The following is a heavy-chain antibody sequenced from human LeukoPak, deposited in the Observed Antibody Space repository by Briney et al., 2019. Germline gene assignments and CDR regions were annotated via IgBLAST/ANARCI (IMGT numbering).Heavy chain of an antibody. CDR1: GFTFSGSA. J-gene: IGHJ4*02. D-gene: IGHD6-19*01. CDR2: ISYDGSNK. CDR3: ARVSAGGDYVDY. V-gene: IGHV3-30*04. Sequence: GGSLRLSCAASGFTFSGSAMHWVRQAPGKGLEWVAVISYDGSNKYYADSVKGRFTISRDNSKNTLYLQMNSLRAEDTAVYYCARVSAGGDYVDYWGQGTLVTVSS.